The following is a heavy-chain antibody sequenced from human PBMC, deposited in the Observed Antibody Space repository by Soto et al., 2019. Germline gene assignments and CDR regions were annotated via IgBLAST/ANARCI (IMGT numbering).Heavy chain of an antibody. J-gene: IGHJ4*02. CDR2: INAGNGNT. V-gene: IGHV1-3*01. CDR1: GYTFTSHA. CDR3: PSESITISGVVIGAFDY. D-gene: IGHD3-3*01. Sequence: ASVKVSCKASGYTFTSHAMHWVRQAPGQRLEWMGWINAGNGNTKYSKKFQGRVTITRDTSASTAYMELSSLTSEDTAVYYCPSESITISGVVIGAFDYWGQGTLVTVSS.